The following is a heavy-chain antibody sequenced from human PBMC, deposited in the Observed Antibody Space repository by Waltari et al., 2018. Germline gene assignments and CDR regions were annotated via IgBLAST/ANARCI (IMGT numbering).Heavy chain of an antibody. CDR2: IYAGASGATT. CDR3: ARSGLGSPLEWLRMFDY. D-gene: IGHD5-12*01. V-gene: IGHV3-53*01. J-gene: IGHJ4*02. CDR1: GFTVSNNY. Sequence: EVQLVESGGGLIQPGGSLRLSCAASGFTVSNNYMSWIRLAPGKGLEWVSTIYAGASGATTSYADSVKGRFTISRDDSKNTLFLQMNSLRAEDTAVYYCARSGLGSPLEWLRMFDYWGQGTLVTVSS.